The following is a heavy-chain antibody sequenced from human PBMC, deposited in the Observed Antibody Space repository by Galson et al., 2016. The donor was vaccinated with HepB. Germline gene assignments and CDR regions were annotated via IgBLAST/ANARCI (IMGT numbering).Heavy chain of an antibody. J-gene: IGHJ2*01. V-gene: IGHV4-39*07. CDR2: VHYSGST. CDR3: ARDSAASGDWYFDL. Sequence: SETLSLTCTVSGGSTISTISYWGWIRQPPGKGLEWIGSVHYSGSTYYNPSLKSRLTISFHTSENQFSLKLTSVTAADTAVYYCARDSAASGDWYFDLWGRGTLVTVSS. CDR1: GGSTISTISY. D-gene: IGHD6-13*01.